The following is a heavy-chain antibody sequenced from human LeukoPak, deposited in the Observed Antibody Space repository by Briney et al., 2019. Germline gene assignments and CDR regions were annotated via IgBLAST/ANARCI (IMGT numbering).Heavy chain of an antibody. CDR1: GFTLDDYA. J-gene: IGHJ4*02. CDR2: ISWNSGSI. D-gene: IGHD3-22*01. CDR3: AKAYDSSGITLDY. V-gene: IGHV3-9*03. Sequence: GGSLRLSCAASGFTLDDYAMHWVRQAPGKGLEWISGISWNSGSIGYADSVKGRFTISRDNAKNSLYLQMNSLRAEDMALYYCAKAYDSSGITLDYWGQGALVTVSS.